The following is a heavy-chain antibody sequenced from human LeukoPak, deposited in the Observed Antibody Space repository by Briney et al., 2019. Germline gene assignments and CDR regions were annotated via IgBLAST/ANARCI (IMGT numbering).Heavy chain of an antibody. CDR3: ARELFDFDY. CDR1: GFTFNSYA. V-gene: IGHV3-23*01. J-gene: IGHJ4*02. Sequence: GGSLRLSCIASGFTFNSYAMSWVRQVPGKGLEWVSAISGSGVKPYYADSVRGRFTISRDNSKNTLYLQMNSLRAEDTAIYYCARELFDFDYWGQGTLVTVSS. CDR2: ISGSGVKP. D-gene: IGHD3-10*01.